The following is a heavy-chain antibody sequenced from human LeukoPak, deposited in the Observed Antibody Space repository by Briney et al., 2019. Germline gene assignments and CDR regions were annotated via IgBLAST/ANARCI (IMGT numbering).Heavy chain of an antibody. J-gene: IGHJ4*02. Sequence: SETLSLTCTVSGGSISSGSFYWSWVRQPAGKGLELIGRIYTSGSTNYNPSLKSRVTIPVDTSKNHFSLRLSSVTAADTAVYYCARGPYSDFWSGYPYFDYWGQGTLVTVSS. V-gene: IGHV4-61*02. D-gene: IGHD3-3*01. CDR1: GGSISSGSFY. CDR2: IYTSGST. CDR3: ARGPYSDFWSGYPYFDY.